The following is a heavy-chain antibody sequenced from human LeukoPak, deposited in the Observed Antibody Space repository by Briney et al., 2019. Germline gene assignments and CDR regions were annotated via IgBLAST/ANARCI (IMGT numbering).Heavy chain of an antibody. V-gene: IGHV3-66*01. Sequence: PGGSLRLSCAASGFTVSSNYMSWVRQAPGKGLEWVSVIYSGGSTYYADSVKGRFTISRDNSKNTLYLQMNSLRAEDTAVYYCARGPEFDEEVPAAILNLDYWGQGTLVTVSS. CDR2: IYSGGST. CDR3: ARGPEFDEEVPAAILNLDY. D-gene: IGHD2-2*02. CDR1: GFTVSSNY. J-gene: IGHJ4*02.